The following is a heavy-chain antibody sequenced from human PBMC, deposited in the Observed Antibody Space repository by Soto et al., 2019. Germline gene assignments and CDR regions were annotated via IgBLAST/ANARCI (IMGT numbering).Heavy chain of an antibody. CDR1: GFTVSSNH. D-gene: IGHD3-16*01. J-gene: IGHJ4*02. Sequence: EVQLVESGGGLVQPGGSLRLSCAASGFTVSSNHMSWVRQAPGKGLEWFSLIYSGGSTYYADSVKGRFTFSRDNSKNTLYLQMNSLRAEYTAVYYCVGPGEQHRYWGQGTLVTVSS. CDR3: VGPGEQHRY. V-gene: IGHV3-66*01. CDR2: IYSGGST.